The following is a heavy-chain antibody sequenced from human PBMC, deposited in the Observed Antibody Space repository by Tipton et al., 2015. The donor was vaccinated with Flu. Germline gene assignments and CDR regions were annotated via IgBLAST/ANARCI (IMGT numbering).Heavy chain of an antibody. CDR2: INPNSGGT. Sequence: QLVQSGAEVKKPEASVKVSCKASGYTFTGYYMHWVRQAPGQGLEWMGRINPNSGGTNYAQKFQGRVTMTRDTSISTAYMELSRLRSDDTAVYYCARDRWLRRGRIIDYWGQGTLVTVSS. CDR3: ARDRWLRRGRIIDY. J-gene: IGHJ4*02. V-gene: IGHV1-2*06. CDR1: GYTFTGYY. D-gene: IGHD5-12*01.